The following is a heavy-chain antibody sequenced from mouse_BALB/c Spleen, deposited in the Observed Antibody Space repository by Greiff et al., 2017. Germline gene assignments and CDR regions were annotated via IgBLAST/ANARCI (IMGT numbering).Heavy chain of an antibody. D-gene: IGHD4-1*01. J-gene: IGHJ2*01. V-gene: IGHV6-6*02. CDR3: TRGALGSYYFDY. Sequence: EVHLVESGGGLVQPGGSMKLSCVASGFTFSNYWMNWVRQSPEKGLEWVAEIRLKSNNYATHYAESVKGRFTISRDDSKSSVYLQMNNLRAEDTGIYYCTRGALGSYYFDYWGQGTTLTVSS. CDR1: GFTFSNYW. CDR2: IRLKSNNYAT.